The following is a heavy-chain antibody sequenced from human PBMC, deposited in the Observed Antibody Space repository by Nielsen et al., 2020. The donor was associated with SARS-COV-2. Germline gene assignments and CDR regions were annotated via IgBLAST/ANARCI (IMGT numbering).Heavy chain of an antibody. CDR2: ISSSSSTI. V-gene: IGHV3-48*02. D-gene: IGHD3-3*01. CDR3: ARDGDFWSGYYTRGSGIDV. J-gene: IGHJ6*02. Sequence: GESLKISCAASGFTFSSYSMNWVRQAPGKGLEWVSYISSSSSTIYYADSVKGRFTISRDNAKNSLYLQMNSLRDEDTAVYYCARDGDFWSGYYTRGSGIDVWGQGTTVTVSS. CDR1: GFTFSSYS.